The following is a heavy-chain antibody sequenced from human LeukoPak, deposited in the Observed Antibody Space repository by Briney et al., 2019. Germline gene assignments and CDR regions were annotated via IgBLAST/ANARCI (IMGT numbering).Heavy chain of an antibody. CDR3: ARKNYCSSTSCYGDAFDI. Sequence: ASVKVSCKASGGTFSSYAISWVRQAPGQGLEWMGGIIPIFGTANYAQKFQGRVTITTDESTSTAYMELSSLRSEDTAVYYCARKNYCSSTSCYGDAFDIWGQGTMVTVSS. V-gene: IGHV1-69*05. CDR1: GGTFSSYA. J-gene: IGHJ3*02. CDR2: IIPIFGTA. D-gene: IGHD2-2*01.